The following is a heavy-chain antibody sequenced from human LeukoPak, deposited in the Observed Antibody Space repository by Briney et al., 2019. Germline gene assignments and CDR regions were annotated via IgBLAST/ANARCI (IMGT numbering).Heavy chain of an antibody. CDR2: IYTSGST. CDR1: GGSISSYY. D-gene: IGHD3-10*01. J-gene: IGHJ6*03. CDR3: ARGPLVRGVTIDYYYYYMDV. Sequence: PSETLSLTCTVSGGSISSYYWSWIRQPAGKGLEWIGRIYTSGSTNYNPSLKSRVTMSVDTSKNQFSLKLSSVTAADTAVYYCARGPLVRGVTIDYYYYYMDVWGKGTTVTVSS. V-gene: IGHV4-4*07.